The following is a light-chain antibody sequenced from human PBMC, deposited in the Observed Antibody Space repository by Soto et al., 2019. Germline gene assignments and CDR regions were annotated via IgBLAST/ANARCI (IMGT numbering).Light chain of an antibody. Sequence: QAVVTQEPSLTVSPGGTVTLTCGSNTGAVTSGHYPYWFQQKPGQAPRTVIYDTNNRHFWTPARFSGYLLGDRAALTLSGAQPEDEADYYCLLSYSGARVFGGGPKVTVL. CDR3: LLSYSGARV. V-gene: IGLV7-46*01. CDR2: DTN. J-gene: IGLJ3*02. CDR1: TGAVTSGHY.